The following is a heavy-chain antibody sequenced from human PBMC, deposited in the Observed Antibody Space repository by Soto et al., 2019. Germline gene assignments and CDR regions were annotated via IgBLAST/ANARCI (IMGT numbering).Heavy chain of an antibody. CDR1: GFTFSSYS. D-gene: IGHD6-13*01. CDR2: ISSSSSYI. V-gene: IGHV3-21*01. Sequence: EVQLVESGGGLVKPGGSLRLSCAASGFTFSSYSMNWVRQAPGKGLEWVSSISSSSSYIYYADSVKGRFTISRDNAKNSLYLQMNSLRAEDTAVYYCARDLGAGGAAAGTIWFDPWGQGTLVTVSS. CDR3: ARDLGAGGAAAGTIWFDP. J-gene: IGHJ5*02.